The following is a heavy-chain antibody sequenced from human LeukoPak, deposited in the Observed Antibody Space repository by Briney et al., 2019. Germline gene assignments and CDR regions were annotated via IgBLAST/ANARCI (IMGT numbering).Heavy chain of an antibody. CDR2: ISSSSSYI. Sequence: PGGSLRLSCAASGFTFSSYSMNWVRQAPGKWLEWVSSISSSSSYIYYADSVKGRFTISRDNAKNSLYLQMNSLRAEDTAVYYCARDGGWHQGCDYWGQGTLVTVSP. CDR3: ARDGGWHQGCDY. D-gene: IGHD6-19*01. J-gene: IGHJ4*02. V-gene: IGHV3-21*01. CDR1: GFTFSSYS.